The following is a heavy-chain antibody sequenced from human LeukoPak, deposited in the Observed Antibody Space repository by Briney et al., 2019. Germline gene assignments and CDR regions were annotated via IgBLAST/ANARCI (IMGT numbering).Heavy chain of an antibody. J-gene: IGHJ6*04. V-gene: IGHV1-18*04. CDR3: ARVVIAVAGSYYYYYGMDV. CDR2: ISAYNGNT. Sequence: ASVKVSCKASGYTFTSYGISWVRQAPGQGLEWMGWISAYNGNTNYAQKLQGRVTMTTDTSTSTAYMEPRSLRSDDTAVYYCARVVIAVAGSYYYYYGMDVWGKGTTVTVSS. D-gene: IGHD6-19*01. CDR1: GYTFTSYG.